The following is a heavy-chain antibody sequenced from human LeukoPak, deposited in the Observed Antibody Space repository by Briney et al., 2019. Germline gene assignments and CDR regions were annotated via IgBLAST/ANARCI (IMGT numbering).Heavy chain of an antibody. J-gene: IGHJ6*03. Sequence: GGSLRLSCAASGFTFSSYAMSWVRQAPGKGLEWVSAISGSGGSTYYADSVKGRFTISRENSKNTLYLQMNSLRAEDTAVYYCAKGSGWLNYYYMDVWGKGTTVTVSS. V-gene: IGHV3-23*01. CDR2: ISGSGGST. CDR3: AKGSGWLNYYYMDV. D-gene: IGHD6-19*01. CDR1: GFTFSSYA.